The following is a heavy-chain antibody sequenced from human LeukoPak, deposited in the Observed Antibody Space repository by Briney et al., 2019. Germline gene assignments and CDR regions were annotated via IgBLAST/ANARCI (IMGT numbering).Heavy chain of an antibody. CDR1: GFSFTMYG. CDR3: AKERAAYDTFDI. CDR2: ISTDGNNE. V-gene: IGHV3-30*18. J-gene: IGHJ3*02. D-gene: IGHD2-15*01. Sequence: GGSLRLSCAASGFSFTMYGIHWVRQAPGKGLEWVAVISTDGNNEYYANSVKGRFTISRDNSKNTLYLQMNSLRAEDTAVYYCAKERAAYDTFDIWGQGTMVTVSS.